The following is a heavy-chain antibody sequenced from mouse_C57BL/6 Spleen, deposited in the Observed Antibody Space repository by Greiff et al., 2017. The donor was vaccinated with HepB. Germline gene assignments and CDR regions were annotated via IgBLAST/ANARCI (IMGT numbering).Heavy chain of an antibody. CDR2: IHPNSGST. CDR3: AATAQATYYYAMDY. CDR1: GYTFTSYW. Sequence: QVQLQQSGAELVKPGASVKLSCKASGYTFTSYWMHWVKQRPGQGLEWIGMIHPNSGSTNYNEKFKSKATLTVDKSSSTAYMQLSSLTSEDSAVYYCAATAQATYYYAMDYWGQGTSVTVSS. D-gene: IGHD3-2*02. V-gene: IGHV1-64*01. J-gene: IGHJ4*01.